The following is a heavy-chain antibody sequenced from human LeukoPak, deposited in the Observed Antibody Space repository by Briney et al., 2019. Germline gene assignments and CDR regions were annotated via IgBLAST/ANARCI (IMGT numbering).Heavy chain of an antibody. V-gene: IGHV4-59*01. CDR1: GGSINNFY. D-gene: IGHD1-14*01. Sequence: SETLSLTCIVSGGSINNFYWSWIRQPPGKGLEWIGCIYHNGKTKYNPSLTSRVSISIDTSKNQFSLRLTSVTAADTAVYYCARELPRSTTFLDYWGQGTLVTVSS. CDR3: ARELPRSTTFLDY. CDR2: IYHNGKT. J-gene: IGHJ4*02.